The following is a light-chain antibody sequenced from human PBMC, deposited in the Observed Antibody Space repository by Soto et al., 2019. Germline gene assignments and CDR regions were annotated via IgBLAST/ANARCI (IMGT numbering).Light chain of an antibody. CDR3: AAWDDRLDVYV. V-gene: IGLV1-44*01. CDR2: STS. Sequence: QSVLTQPPSASGTPGHIVAISCSGSSSNIGSNTVTWYQQLPGTAPKLLIYSTSQRSSGVPGRFSGSKSGASASLSISGLQSEDEADYSCAAWDDRLDVYVFGTGTKVTVL. J-gene: IGLJ1*01. CDR1: SSNIGSNT.